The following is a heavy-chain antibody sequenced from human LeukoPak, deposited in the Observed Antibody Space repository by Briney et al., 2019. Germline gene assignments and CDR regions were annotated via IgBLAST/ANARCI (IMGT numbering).Heavy chain of an antibody. J-gene: IGHJ4*02. Sequence: PGGSLRLSCAASGFTFSSYAMHWVRQAPGKGLEWVAVISYDGSNKYYADSVKGRFTISRDNSKNTLYVQMNSLRGEDTAVYYCAREDEYSGSYRAFDYWGQGTLVIVSS. CDR3: AREDEYSGSYRAFDY. CDR1: GFTFSSYA. V-gene: IGHV3-30*04. D-gene: IGHD1-26*01. CDR2: ISYDGSNK.